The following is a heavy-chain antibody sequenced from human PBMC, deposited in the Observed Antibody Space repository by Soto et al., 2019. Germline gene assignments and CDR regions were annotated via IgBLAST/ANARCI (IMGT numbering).Heavy chain of an antibody. CDR1: GFTLSDHY. J-gene: IGHJ5*01. V-gene: IGHV3-11*01. CDR2: ISSSGESI. D-gene: IGHD6-19*01. Sequence: GGSLRLSCVVSGFTLSDHYMSWIRQAPGKGLEWISFISSSGESIDYADSVKGRFTISRDNVRNSVYLQMTSLTVEDMAVYYCARESVSLGWFDSWGQGTLVTVSS. CDR3: ARESVSLGWFDS.